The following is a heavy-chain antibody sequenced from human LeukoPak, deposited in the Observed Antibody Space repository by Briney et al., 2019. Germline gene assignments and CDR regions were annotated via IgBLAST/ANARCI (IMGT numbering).Heavy chain of an antibody. CDR2: IYYSGST. V-gene: IGHV4-59*08. CDR3: ASTDGPMTLDY. J-gene: IGHJ4*02. D-gene: IGHD2-21*02. CDR1: GGSISSYY. Sequence: SETLSLTCTVSGGSISSYYWSWIRQPPGKGLEWIGYIYYSGSTNYNPSLKSRVTISVDTSKNQFSLKLSSVTAADTAVYYCASTDGPMTLDYWGQGTLVTVFS.